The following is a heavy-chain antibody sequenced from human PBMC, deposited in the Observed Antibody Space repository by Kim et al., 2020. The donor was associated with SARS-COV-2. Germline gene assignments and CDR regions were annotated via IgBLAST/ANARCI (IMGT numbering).Heavy chain of an antibody. CDR3: ARHDTAMADYYNYGMDV. J-gene: IGHJ6*02. CDR2: INPNSGGT. Sequence: ASVKVSCKASGYTFTGYYMHWVRQAPGQGLEWMGRINPNSGGTNYAQKFQGRVTMTRDTSISTAYMELSRLRSDDTAVYYCARHDTAMADYYNYGMDVWGQGTTVTVSS. D-gene: IGHD5-18*01. CDR1: GYTFTGYY. V-gene: IGHV1-2*06.